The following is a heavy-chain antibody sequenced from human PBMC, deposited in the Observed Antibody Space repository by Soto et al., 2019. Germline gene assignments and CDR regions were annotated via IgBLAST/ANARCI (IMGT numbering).Heavy chain of an antibody. CDR2: ISGSGGST. CDR1: GFTFSSYA. CDR3: AKGAAAAFDYYYGMDV. D-gene: IGHD6-13*01. Sequence: GGSLRLSCAASGFTFSSYAMSWVRQAPGKGLEWVSAISGSGGSTYYADSVKGRFTISRDNSKNTLYLQMNSLRAEDTAVYYCAKGAAAAFDYYYGMDVWGQGTTVTVSS. V-gene: IGHV3-23*01. J-gene: IGHJ6*02.